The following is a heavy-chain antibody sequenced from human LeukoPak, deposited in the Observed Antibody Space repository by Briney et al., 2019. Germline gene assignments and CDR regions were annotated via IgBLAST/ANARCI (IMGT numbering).Heavy chain of an antibody. Sequence: PGGSLRLSCAASGFTFSSYAMSWVRQAPGKGLEWVSAISGRGGRTYYAGSVKGRFTISRDNSKNTLYLQMNSLRAEDTAVYYCAKAGGSGYYDYWGQGTLVTVSS. V-gene: IGHV3-23*01. CDR1: GFTFSSYA. D-gene: IGHD3-22*01. CDR3: AKAGGSGYYDY. CDR2: ISGRGGRT. J-gene: IGHJ4*02.